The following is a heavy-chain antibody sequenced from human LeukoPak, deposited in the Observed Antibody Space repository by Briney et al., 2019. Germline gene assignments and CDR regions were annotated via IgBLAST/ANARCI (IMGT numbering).Heavy chain of an antibody. CDR1: GYTFTGYY. Sequence: AAVKVSCKASGYTFTGYYMHWVRQAPGQGLEWMGGIIPIFGTANYAQKFQGRVTITADESTSTAYMELSSLRSEDTAVYYCASEYSSSWYGPIDYWGQGTLVTVSS. J-gene: IGHJ4*02. CDR2: IIPIFGTA. CDR3: ASEYSSSWYGPIDY. V-gene: IGHV1-69*13. D-gene: IGHD6-13*01.